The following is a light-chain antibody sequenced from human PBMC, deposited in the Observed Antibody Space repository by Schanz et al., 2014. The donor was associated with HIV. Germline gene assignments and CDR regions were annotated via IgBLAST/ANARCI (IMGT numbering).Light chain of an antibody. CDR2: GAS. V-gene: IGKV3-15*01. CDR1: QSVSSN. J-gene: IGKJ1*01. Sequence: EIVMTQSPATLSVSPGERATLSCRASQSVSSNLAWYQQKPGQPPRLLLYGASTRATGVPARFSGSGSGTDFTLTISNLQSEDFALYYCQHYNNWPPWTFGQGTKVEIK. CDR3: QHYNNWPPWT.